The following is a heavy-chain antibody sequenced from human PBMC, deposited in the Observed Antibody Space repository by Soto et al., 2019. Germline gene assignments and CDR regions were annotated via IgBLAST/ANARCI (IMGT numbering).Heavy chain of an antibody. Sequence: SETRSLTCAVSGGCISTGGYAWSWIRKPPGKGLEWIGYIYHGGSTYYNPSLKSRVAISVGRSKNQFSLKLTSVTAADTAVYYCARDRLSVTTWGWFDPWGQGTLVTVSS. CDR2: IYHGGST. CDR3: ARDRLSVTTWGWFDP. J-gene: IGHJ5*02. V-gene: IGHV4-30-2*01. D-gene: IGHD4-17*01. CDR1: GGCISTGGYA.